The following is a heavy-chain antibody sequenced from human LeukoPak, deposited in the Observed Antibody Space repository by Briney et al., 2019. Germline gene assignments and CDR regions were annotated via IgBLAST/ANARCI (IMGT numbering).Heavy chain of an antibody. CDR2: ISYDGSNK. V-gene: IGHV3-30*18. Sequence: PGGSLRLSCAASGFTFSSYGMHWVRQAPGKGLEGGAVISYDGSNKYYADSVKGRFTISRDNSKNTLYLQMNSLRAEDTAVYYCAKPVGVMAYFDYWGQGTLVTVSS. CDR3: AKPVGVMAYFDY. D-gene: IGHD3-10*01. J-gene: IGHJ4*02. CDR1: GFTFSSYG.